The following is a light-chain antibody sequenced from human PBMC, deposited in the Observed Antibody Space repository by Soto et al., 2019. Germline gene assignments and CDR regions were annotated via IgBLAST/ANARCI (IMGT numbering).Light chain of an antibody. Sequence: QSVLTQPPSVSEAPGQRVTISCTGSSSNIGAAYEAHWYQQVPGTAPKLLIYENNTRPAGVPDRFSGSKSGTSASLAITGLQAEDEAEYYCQSYDSSLSGYVFGTGTKLTVL. V-gene: IGLV1-40*01. J-gene: IGLJ1*01. CDR2: ENN. CDR3: QSYDSSLSGYV. CDR1: SSNIGAAYE.